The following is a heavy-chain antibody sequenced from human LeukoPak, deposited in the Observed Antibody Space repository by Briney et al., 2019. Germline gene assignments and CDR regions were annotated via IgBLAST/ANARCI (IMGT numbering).Heavy chain of an antibody. J-gene: IGHJ4*02. V-gene: IGHV3-15*01. CDR1: GFTFSNAW. CDR3: LSGRSSSPQAY. D-gene: IGHD2-2*01. CDR2: IKSKTDGGTT. Sequence: GGSLRLSCAASGFTFSNAWMSWVRQAPGKGLEWVGRIKSKTDGGTTDYAAPAKGRFTISRDDSKNTLYLQMNSLKTEDTAVYYCLSGRSSSPQAYWGQGTLVTVSS.